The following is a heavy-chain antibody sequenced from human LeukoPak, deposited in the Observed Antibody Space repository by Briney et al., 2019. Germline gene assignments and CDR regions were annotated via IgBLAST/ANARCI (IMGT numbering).Heavy chain of an antibody. Sequence: SETLSLTCTVSGGSISGSSYYWGWIRQPPGKGLEWIGSIYYSGSTYYNPSLKSRVTISVDTSKNQFSLKLNSVTATDTAVYYCASYSYYYDSSGYFDYWGQGTLVTVSS. D-gene: IGHD3-22*01. CDR3: ASYSYYYDSSGYFDY. CDR1: GGSISGSSYY. CDR2: IYYSGST. J-gene: IGHJ4*02. V-gene: IGHV4-39*01.